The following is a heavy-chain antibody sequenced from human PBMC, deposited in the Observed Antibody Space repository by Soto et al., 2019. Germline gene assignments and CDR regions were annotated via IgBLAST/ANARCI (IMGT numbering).Heavy chain of an antibody. CDR2: ISSSSSYI. Sequence: GGSLRLSCAASGFTFSSYSMNWVRQAPGKGLEWVSSISSSSSYIYYADSVKGRFTISRDNAKNSLYLQMNSLRAEDTAVYYCARSGSSWYPNWFDPWGQGTLVTVSS. CDR3: ARSGSSWYPNWFDP. J-gene: IGHJ5*02. D-gene: IGHD6-13*01. CDR1: GFTFSSYS. V-gene: IGHV3-21*01.